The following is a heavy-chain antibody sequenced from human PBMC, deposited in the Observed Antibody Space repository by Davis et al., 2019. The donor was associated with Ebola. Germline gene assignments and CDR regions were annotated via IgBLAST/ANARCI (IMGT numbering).Heavy chain of an antibody. D-gene: IGHD3-22*01. V-gene: IGHV4-59*01. CDR1: GGSDDSIRTYY. Sequence: PSETLSLTCTVSGGSDDSIRTYYWSWIRQTPGKGLEWIGYAYHRGITNYNPSLRSRVTISVDTSRNQFSLKLASVTPADTAVYYCARAHTYYYENDAFAIWGQGTEVTVSS. CDR3: ARAHTYYYENDAFAI. J-gene: IGHJ3*02. CDR2: AYHRGIT.